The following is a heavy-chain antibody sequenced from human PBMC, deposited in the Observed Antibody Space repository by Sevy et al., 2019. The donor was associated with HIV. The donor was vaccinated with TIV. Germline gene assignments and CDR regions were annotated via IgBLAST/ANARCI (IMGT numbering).Heavy chain of an antibody. CDR3: AGENAWGRGYS. V-gene: IGHV4-59*08. J-gene: IGHJ4*02. D-gene: IGHD1-26*01. CDR1: GGSITSLY. CDR2: IYYNGHI. Sequence: SETLSLTCTVSGGSITSLYWNWIRQPPGKGLEWIANIYYNGHITYNPSLNSRVTLSLDTSKNQFTLRLGSVTAADTAMYYCAGENAWGRGYSWGQGTLVTVSS.